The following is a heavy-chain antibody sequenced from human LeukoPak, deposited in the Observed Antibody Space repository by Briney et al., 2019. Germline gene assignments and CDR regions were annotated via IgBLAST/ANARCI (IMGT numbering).Heavy chain of an antibody. J-gene: IGHJ4*02. CDR1: GFAFRNYW. Sequence: GGSLRLSCVASGFAFRNYWMYWVRQAPGKGLEWVSYISSSGSTIYYADSVKGRFTISRDNAKNSLYLQMNSLRAEDTAVYYCARGGEDILPSYWGQGTLVTVSS. CDR3: ARGGEDILPSY. CDR2: ISSSGSTI. V-gene: IGHV3-11*04. D-gene: IGHD3-9*01.